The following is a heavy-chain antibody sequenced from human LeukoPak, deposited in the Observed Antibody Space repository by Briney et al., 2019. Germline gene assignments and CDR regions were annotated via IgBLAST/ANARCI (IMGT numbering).Heavy chain of an antibody. CDR3: ARDRGQRTGGGVTGALGY. J-gene: IGHJ4*02. CDR1: GFTSSSYS. CDR2: ISSSSSYI. D-gene: IGHD3-16*01. Sequence: GGSLRLSCAASGFTSSSYSMNWVRQAPGKGLEWLSSISSSSSYIYYADSVKGRFTISRDNAKNSLYLQMNSLRAEDTAVYYCARDRGQRTGGGVTGALGYWGQGTPVTVSS. V-gene: IGHV3-21*01.